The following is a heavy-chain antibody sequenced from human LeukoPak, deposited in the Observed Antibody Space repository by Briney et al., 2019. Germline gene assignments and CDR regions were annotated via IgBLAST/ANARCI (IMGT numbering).Heavy chain of an antibody. CDR2: IYTSGST. J-gene: IGHJ4*02. CDR3: ARGRGSSSPFDY. Sequence: NPSETLSLTCTVSGSSISSYYWSWIRQPAGKGLEWIGRIYTSGSTNYNPSLKSRVTMSVDTSKNQFSLKLSSVTAVDTAVYYCARGRGSSSPFDYWGQGTLVTVSS. V-gene: IGHV4-4*07. CDR1: GSSISSYY. D-gene: IGHD6-6*01.